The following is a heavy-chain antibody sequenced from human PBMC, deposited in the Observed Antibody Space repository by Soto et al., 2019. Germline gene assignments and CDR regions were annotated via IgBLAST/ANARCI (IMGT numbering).Heavy chain of an antibody. CDR1: GGSLSSYY. D-gene: IGHD3-3*01. CDR2: IYYSGST. V-gene: IGHV4-59*01. J-gene: IGHJ5*02. Sequence: SETLSVTCTVSGGSLSSYYLSWIRQPPGKGLEWIGYIYYSGSTNYNPSLKSRVTISVDTSKNQFSLKLSSVTAADTAVYYCARVVYYDFWSGLFDPWGQGTLVTVSS. CDR3: ARVVYYDFWSGLFDP.